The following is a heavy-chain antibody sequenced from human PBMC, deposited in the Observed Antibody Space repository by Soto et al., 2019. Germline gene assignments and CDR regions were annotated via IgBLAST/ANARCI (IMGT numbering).Heavy chain of an antibody. V-gene: IGHV1-18*04. J-gene: IGHJ4*01. Sequence: ASVKVSCKASGYTFTSYGISGVRQVRGQGLERMGCLSAYKDNKNYAQKLQGRVTMTTDTSTSTAYMELRSTRSDDTAVYYCACSLHDEPAANFDYWG. D-gene: IGHD2-2*01. CDR1: GYTFTSYG. CDR3: ACSLHDEPAANFDY. CDR2: LSAYKDNK.